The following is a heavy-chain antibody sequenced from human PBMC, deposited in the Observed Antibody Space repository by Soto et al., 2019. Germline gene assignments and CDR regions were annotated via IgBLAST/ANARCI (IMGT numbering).Heavy chain of an antibody. CDR1: GGTFSSYA. D-gene: IGHD3-22*01. J-gene: IGHJ5*02. V-gene: IGHV1-69*13. CDR3: ARSPPLYYYDSSGYSRATNGWFDP. CDR2: IIPIFGTA. Sequence: GASVKVSCKASGGTFSSYAISWVRQAPGQGLEWMGGIIPIFGTANYAQKFQGRVTITADESTSTAYMELSSLRSEDTAVYYCARSPPLYYYDSSGYSRATNGWFDPWGQGTLVTVSS.